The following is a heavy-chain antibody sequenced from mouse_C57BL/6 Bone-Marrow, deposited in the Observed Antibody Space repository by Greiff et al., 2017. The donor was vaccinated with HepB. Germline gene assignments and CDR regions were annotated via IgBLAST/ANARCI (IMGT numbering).Heavy chain of an antibody. J-gene: IGHJ4*01. D-gene: IGHD3-2*02. CDR3: AIQRRPNTFYYYAMDY. CDR1: GYSFTGYY. CDR2: INPGTGDT. Sequence: VQLKESGPELVKPGASVKISCKASGYSFTGYYMNWVKQSPEQSLEWIGEINPGTGDTTYNQKFKAKATLTVDKSSSTAYMQLKSLSCEDSAVYYCAIQRRPNTFYYYAMDYWGQGTSVTVSS. V-gene: IGHV1-42*01.